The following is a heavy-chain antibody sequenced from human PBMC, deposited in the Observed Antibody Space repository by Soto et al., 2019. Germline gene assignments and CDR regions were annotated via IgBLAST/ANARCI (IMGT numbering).Heavy chain of an antibody. CDR3: ARDSSSWYAYYYYGMDV. CDR2: INHSGST. V-gene: IGHV4-34*01. Sequence: PSETLSLTCAVYGGSFSGYYWSWIRQPPGKGLEWIGEINHSGSTNYNPSLKSRVTISVDTSKNQFSLKLSSVSAEDTAVYYCARDSSSWYAYYYYGMDVWGQGTTVTVSS. CDR1: GGSFSGYY. J-gene: IGHJ6*02. D-gene: IGHD6-13*01.